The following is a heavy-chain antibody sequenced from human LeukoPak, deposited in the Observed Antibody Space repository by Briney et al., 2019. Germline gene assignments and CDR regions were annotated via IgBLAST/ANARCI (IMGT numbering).Heavy chain of an antibody. CDR2: ISAYNGNT. Sequence: GASVKVSCKASGYTFTSYGISWVRQAPGQGLEWMGWISAYNGNTSYAQKFQGRVTMTRNTSISTAYMELSSLRSEDTAVYYCARGRLVNYYYYMDVWGKGTTVTISS. J-gene: IGHJ6*03. CDR3: ARGRLVNYYYYMDV. CDR1: GYTFTSYG. V-gene: IGHV1-18*01. D-gene: IGHD6-19*01.